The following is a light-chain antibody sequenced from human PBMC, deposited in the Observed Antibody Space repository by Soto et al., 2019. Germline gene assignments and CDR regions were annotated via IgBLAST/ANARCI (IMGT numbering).Light chain of an antibody. J-gene: IGLJ1*01. CDR1: RSDVGANNY. CDR2: EVS. Sequence: QSALTQPASVSGSPGQSITVSCTRTRSDVGANNYVSWYQQHSGKAPKLLIHEVSNRPAGVSDRFSGSKSGNTASLTISGLQAEDEADYYCSAFATSRAYVFGIGTKVTVL. V-gene: IGLV2-14*01. CDR3: SAFATSRAYV.